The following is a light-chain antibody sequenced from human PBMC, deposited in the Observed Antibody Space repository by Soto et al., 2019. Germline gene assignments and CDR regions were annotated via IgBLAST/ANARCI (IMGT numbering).Light chain of an antibody. J-gene: IGLJ2*01. CDR1: SSNIGAGYD. CDR3: QSYDSSLSGSMV. CDR2: GNS. Sequence: QTVVTQPPSVSGAPGQSVTISCTGSSSNIGAGYDVHWYQQLPGTAPKLLIHGNSNRPSGVPDRFSGSKSGTSASLAITGLQAEDEADYYCQSYDSSLSGSMVFGGGTKLTVL. V-gene: IGLV1-40*01.